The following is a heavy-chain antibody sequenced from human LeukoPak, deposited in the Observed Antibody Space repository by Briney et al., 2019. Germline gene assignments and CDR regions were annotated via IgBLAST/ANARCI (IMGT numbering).Heavy chain of an antibody. CDR2: IYYSGST. D-gene: IGHD3-9*01. CDR1: GGSISSSSYY. J-gene: IGHJ5*02. V-gene: IGHV4-39*01. CDR3: ARQSRRLRYFDWLLSDWFDP. Sequence: SETLSLTCTVSGGSISSSSYYWGWIRQPPGKGLEWIGSIYYSGSTYYNPSLKSRVTISVDTSKNQFSLKLSSVTAADTAVYYCARQSRRLRYFDWLLSDWFDPWGQGTLVTVSS.